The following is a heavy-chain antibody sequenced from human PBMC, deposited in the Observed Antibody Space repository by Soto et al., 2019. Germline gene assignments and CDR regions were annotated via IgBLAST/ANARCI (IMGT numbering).Heavy chain of an antibody. D-gene: IGHD3-9*01. Sequence: EVQLVESGGGLVKPGGSLRLSSAASGFTFSRYSMNWVRQAPGKGLEWVSSISGSSSYIYYADSVKGRFTISRDNAKNSLYLQMNSLRAEDTAVYYCARSYDVLTGYSGFDYWGQGTLVTVSS. CDR3: ARSYDVLTGYSGFDY. CDR1: GFTFSRYS. V-gene: IGHV3-21*01. J-gene: IGHJ4*02. CDR2: ISGSSSYI.